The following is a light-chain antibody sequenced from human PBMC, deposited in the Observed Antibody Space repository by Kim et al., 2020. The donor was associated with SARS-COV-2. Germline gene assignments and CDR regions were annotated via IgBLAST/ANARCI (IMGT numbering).Light chain of an antibody. CDR1: PSVGSSS. J-gene: IGKJ4*01. Sequence: PGERAPLSCRASPSVGSSSLAWYQQKPGQPPRLLIYDASHRATDIPDRFSGSGSGTDFTLTISRLEPEDYAVYFCQQYGGSPLTFGGGTKVDIK. V-gene: IGKV3-20*01. CDR3: QQYGGSPLT. CDR2: DAS.